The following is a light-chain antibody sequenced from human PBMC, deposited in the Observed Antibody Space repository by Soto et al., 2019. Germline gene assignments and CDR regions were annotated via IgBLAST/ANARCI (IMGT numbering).Light chain of an antibody. V-gene: IGKV3-20*01. J-gene: IGKJ2*01. CDR3: HQYSNSPYT. Sequence: EIVLTQSPGTLSLSPGERATLSCRASQSVSRNYLAWYQQKPGQTPRLLIYGASSRATGIPDRFSGSGSGTDFTLTISRLAPEDFAVFYCHQYSNSPYTFGQGTKLEIK. CDR1: QSVSRNY. CDR2: GAS.